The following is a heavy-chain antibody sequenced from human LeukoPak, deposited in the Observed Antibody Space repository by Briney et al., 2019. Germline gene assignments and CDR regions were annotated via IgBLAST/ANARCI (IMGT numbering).Heavy chain of an antibody. J-gene: IGHJ5*02. CDR2: IYTNGST. D-gene: IGHD2-8*01. CDR3: ARAVWRRFDP. V-gene: IGHV4-61*02. Sequence: SETLSLTCTVSGGSISSSSYYWSWIRQPAWKGLEWIGRIYTNGSTNYNPSLKSRVTISVDTSKNQFSLKLSSVTAADTAVYYCARAVWRRFDPWGQGTLVTVSS. CDR1: GGSISSSSYY.